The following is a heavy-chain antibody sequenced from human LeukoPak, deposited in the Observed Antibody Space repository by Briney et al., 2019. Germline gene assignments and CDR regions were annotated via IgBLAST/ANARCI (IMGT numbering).Heavy chain of an antibody. CDR2: INHSGST. D-gene: IGHD3-22*01. V-gene: IGHV4-34*01. CDR3: ARGPTPITMIVVVRRKYYFDY. J-gene: IGHJ4*02. CDR1: GGSFSGYY. Sequence: SETLSLTCAVYGGSFSGYYWSWIRQPPGKGLEWIGEINHSGSTNYSPSLKSRVTISVDTSKNQFSLKLSSVTAADTAVYYCARGPTPITMIVVVRRKYYFDYWGQGTLVTVSS.